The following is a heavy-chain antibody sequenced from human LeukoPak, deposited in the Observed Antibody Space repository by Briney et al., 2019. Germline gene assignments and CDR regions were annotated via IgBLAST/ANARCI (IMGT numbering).Heavy chain of an antibody. Sequence: GGPLRLSCAASGFTFSSYAMSWVRQAPGKGLEWVSAISGSGGSTYYADSVKGRFTISRDNSKNTLYLQMNSLRAEDTAVYYCAKDLTAWFGGLDYWGQGTLVTVSS. J-gene: IGHJ4*02. CDR3: AKDLTAWFGGLDY. CDR2: ISGSGGST. V-gene: IGHV3-23*01. D-gene: IGHD3-10*01. CDR1: GFTFSSYA.